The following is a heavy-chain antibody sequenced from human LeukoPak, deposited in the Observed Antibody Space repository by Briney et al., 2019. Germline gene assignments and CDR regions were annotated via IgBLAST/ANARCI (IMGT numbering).Heavy chain of an antibody. CDR1: GFTFSSYA. CDR3: AKDTSIGRYCTNGVCSPFDY. D-gene: IGHD2-8*01. CDR2: ISDSGGST. V-gene: IGHV3-23*01. Sequence: GGSLRLSCAASGFTFSSYAMSWVRQAPGKGLEGVSAISDSGGSTYDADSVKRRFTISRDNSKNTLYLQMNSLRAEDTAVYYCAKDTSIGRYCTNGVCSPFDYWGQGTLVTVSS. J-gene: IGHJ4*02.